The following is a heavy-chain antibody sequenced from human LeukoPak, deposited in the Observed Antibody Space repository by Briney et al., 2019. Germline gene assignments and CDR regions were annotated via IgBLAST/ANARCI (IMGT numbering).Heavy chain of an antibody. D-gene: IGHD3-9*01. CDR3: ARHYDILAGYYTSHAFDI. CDR2: IFYSGYT. V-gene: IGHV4-39*01. J-gene: IGHJ3*02. Sequence: ETLSLTCTVSGGSIRTTSSYWGWIRQPPGKGREWIGSIFYSGYTYSNSSLASRVTISVDTSKNQFSLKLSSVTAADTAVYYCARHYDILAGYYTSHAFDIWGQGTRVTVSS. CDR1: GGSIRTTSSY.